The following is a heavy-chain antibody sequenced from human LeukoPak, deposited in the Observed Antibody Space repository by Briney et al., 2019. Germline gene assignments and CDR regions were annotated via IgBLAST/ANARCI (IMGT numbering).Heavy chain of an antibody. J-gene: IGHJ6*02. CDR3: ARVEATYYGMDV. Sequence: GGSLRLSCAASGFTVSSNYMSWVRQAPGKELEWVSVIYSGGSTYYADSVKGRFTISRDNSKNTLYLQMNSLRAEDTAVYYCARVEATYYGMDVWGQGTTVTVSS. CDR1: GFTVSSNY. V-gene: IGHV3-66*01. D-gene: IGHD1-26*01. CDR2: IYSGGST.